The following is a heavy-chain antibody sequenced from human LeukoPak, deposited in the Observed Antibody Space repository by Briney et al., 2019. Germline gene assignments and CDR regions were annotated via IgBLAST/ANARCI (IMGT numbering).Heavy chain of an antibody. D-gene: IGHD3-10*01. CDR3: ARGDSLGAIMTDLDY. J-gene: IGHJ4*02. CDR2: ISYDGTNK. CDR1: GFTFSIYW. Sequence: GGSLRLSCAASGFTFSIYWMHWVRQAPGKGLEWVAVISYDGTNKYYVDSVKGRFTISRDNSKNTLYLQMNSLRPEDTAVYYGARGDSLGAIMTDLDYWGLGTLVTVSS. V-gene: IGHV3-30-3*01.